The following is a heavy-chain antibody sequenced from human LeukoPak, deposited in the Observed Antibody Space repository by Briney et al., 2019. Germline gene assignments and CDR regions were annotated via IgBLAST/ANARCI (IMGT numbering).Heavy chain of an antibody. D-gene: IGHD5-12*01. CDR1: GGSISSGGYY. CDR3: ARTEDIVATGSWFDP. CDR2: IYYSGST. Sequence: PSETLSLTCTVSGGSISSGGYYWSWIRQHPGKGLEWIGYIYYSGSTYYNPSLKSRVTISVDTSKNQFSLKLSSVTAADTAVYYCARTEDIVATGSWFDPWGQGTLVTVSS. V-gene: IGHV4-31*03. J-gene: IGHJ5*02.